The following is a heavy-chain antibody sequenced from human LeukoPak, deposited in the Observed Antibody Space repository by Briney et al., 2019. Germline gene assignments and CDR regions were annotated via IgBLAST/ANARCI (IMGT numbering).Heavy chain of an antibody. CDR2: ISWDGGST. D-gene: IGHD6-19*01. J-gene: IGHJ4*02. CDR3: AKEKDPPGKLWLVEYEGDFDY. Sequence: GGSLRLSCAASGFTFDDYTMHWVRQAPGKGLEWVSLISWDGGSTYYADSVKGRFTISRDNSKNSLYLQMNSLRTEDTALYYCAKEKDPPGKLWLVEYEGDFDYWGQGTLVTVSS. V-gene: IGHV3-43*01. CDR1: GFTFDDYT.